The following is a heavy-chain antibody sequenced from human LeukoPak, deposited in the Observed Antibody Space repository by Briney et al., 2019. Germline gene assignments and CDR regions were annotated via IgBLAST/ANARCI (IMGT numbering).Heavy chain of an antibody. V-gene: IGHV3-49*03. Sequence: PGGSLRLSCIASGFTFGDYPVSWFRQGPGKGLEWVGFIRSKAYGGTAGYAASVEGRFTISRDDSKSIAYLQMNSLKTEDTAVYYCTREEAYNYHSSGYYDYWGQGAMVTVSS. CDR2: IRSKAYGGTA. J-gene: IGHJ4*02. CDR3: TREEAYNYHSSGYYDY. CDR1: GFTFGDYP. D-gene: IGHD3-22*01.